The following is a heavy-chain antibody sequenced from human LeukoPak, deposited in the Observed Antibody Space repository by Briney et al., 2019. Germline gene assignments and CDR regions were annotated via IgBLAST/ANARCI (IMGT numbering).Heavy chain of an antibody. Sequence: PSETLSLTCTLSGGSITSGDYYWSWIRQPPGKGLEWIAYMYYSGSTYYNPSLKSRVTMSADTSKNQFSLKLSSVTAADTAVYYCARPYYYDSRIDPWGQGTLVTVSS. CDR3: ARPYYYDSRIDP. CDR1: GGSITSGDYY. D-gene: IGHD3-22*01. V-gene: IGHV4-30-4*01. J-gene: IGHJ5*02. CDR2: MYYSGST.